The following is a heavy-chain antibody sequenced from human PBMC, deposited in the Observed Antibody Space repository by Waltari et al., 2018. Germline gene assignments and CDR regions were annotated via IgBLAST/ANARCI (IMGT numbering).Heavy chain of an antibody. J-gene: IGHJ2*01. CDR2: SYTSGST. Sequence: QVQLQESGPGLVKPSETLSLTCTVSGGSISSYYWSWIRQPAGKGLEWIGRSYTSGSTNYNPSLKSRVTMSVDTSKNQFSLKLSSVTAADTAVYYCARETKAYYDFWSGYSGWYFDLWGRGTLVTVSS. D-gene: IGHD3-3*01. CDR3: ARETKAYYDFWSGYSGWYFDL. CDR1: GGSISSYY. V-gene: IGHV4-4*07.